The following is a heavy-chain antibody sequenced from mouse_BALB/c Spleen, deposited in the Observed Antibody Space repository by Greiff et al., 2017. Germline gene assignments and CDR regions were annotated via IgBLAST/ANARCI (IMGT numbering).Heavy chain of an antibody. CDR3: ARSGNLDY. CDR1: GYSITSDYA. D-gene: IGHD2-1*01. J-gene: IGHJ2*01. CDR2: ISYSGST. V-gene: IGHV3-2*02. Sequence: EVKLMESGPGLVKPSQSLSLTCTVTGYSITSDYAWNWIRQFPGNKLEWMGYISYSGSTYYNPSLKSRISITRDTSKNQYYLQLNSVTTEDTATYYCARSGNLDYWGQGTTLTVSS.